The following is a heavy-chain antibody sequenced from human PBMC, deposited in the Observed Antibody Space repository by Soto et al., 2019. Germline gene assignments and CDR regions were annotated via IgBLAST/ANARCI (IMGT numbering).Heavy chain of an antibody. V-gene: IGHV4-30-4*01. CDR3: VSYCSGSSCNWFDP. Sequence: SETLSLTCTVPGGSISSGDYYWSWIRQPPGKGLEWIGYIYFSGSTYYNPSLKGRITMSVDTSKNQFSLKMSSLTAADTAVYYCVSYCSGSSCNWFDPWGQGTLVTVSS. D-gene: IGHD2-15*01. J-gene: IGHJ5*02. CDR1: GGSISSGDYY. CDR2: IYFSGST.